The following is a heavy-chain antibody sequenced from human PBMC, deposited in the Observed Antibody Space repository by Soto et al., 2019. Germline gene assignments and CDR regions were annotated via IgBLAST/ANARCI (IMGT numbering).Heavy chain of an antibody. V-gene: IGHV3-30-3*01. CDR3: ARDGPHYGSGSLLL. D-gene: IGHD3-10*01. CDR2: ISYDGSNK. J-gene: IGHJ4*02. CDR1: GFTFSSYA. Sequence: QVQLVESGGGVVQPGRSLRLSCAASGFTFSSYAMHWVRQAPGKGLEWVAVISYDGSNKYYADSVKGRFTISRDNSKNTLYLQMNSLRAEDTAVYYCARDGPHYGSGSLLLWGQGTLVTVSS.